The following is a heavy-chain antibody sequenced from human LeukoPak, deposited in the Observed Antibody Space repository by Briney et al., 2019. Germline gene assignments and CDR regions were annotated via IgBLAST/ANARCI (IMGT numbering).Heavy chain of an antibody. CDR1: GFTFSSYA. Sequence: PGRSLRLSCAASGFTFSSYALHWVRQAPGKGLEWVAVISYDGSNKYYADSVKGRFTISRDNSKNTLYLQMNSLRAEDTAVYYCARVAGGDYYFDAFDIWGQGTMVTVSS. D-gene: IGHD4-17*01. CDR3: ARVAGGDYYFDAFDI. J-gene: IGHJ3*02. V-gene: IGHV3-30-3*01. CDR2: ISYDGSNK.